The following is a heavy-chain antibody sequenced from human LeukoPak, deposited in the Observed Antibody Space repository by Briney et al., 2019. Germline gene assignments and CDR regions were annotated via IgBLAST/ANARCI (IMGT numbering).Heavy chain of an antibody. V-gene: IGHV4-59*08. J-gene: IGHJ4*02. CDR1: GGSISSYY. CDR2: IYYRGST. D-gene: IGHD3-10*01. CDR3: ARQSRGNDY. Sequence: SETLSLTCTVSGGSISSYYWSWIRQPPGRGLEWIGYIYYRGSTNNNPSLKSRVTISVDTSKNQFSLKLSSVTAADTAVYYCARQSRGNDYWGQGTLVIVSS.